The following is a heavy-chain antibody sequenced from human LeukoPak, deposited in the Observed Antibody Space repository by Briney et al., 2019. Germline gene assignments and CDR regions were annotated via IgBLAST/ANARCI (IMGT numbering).Heavy chain of an antibody. CDR1: GYTFIDYY. CDR2: INPNRGDT. D-gene: IGHD6-19*01. V-gene: IGHV1-2*06. CDR3: ARNPDEHWLDESENWYFDL. J-gene: IGHJ2*01. Sequence: ASVKVPCKASGYTFIDYYLHWLRQAPGQGLEWMGRINPNRGDTKPAQKFQGRVTMTRDTSISVAYMELSSLQSDDTAVYYCARNPDEHWLDESENWYFDLWGSGTLVTVSS.